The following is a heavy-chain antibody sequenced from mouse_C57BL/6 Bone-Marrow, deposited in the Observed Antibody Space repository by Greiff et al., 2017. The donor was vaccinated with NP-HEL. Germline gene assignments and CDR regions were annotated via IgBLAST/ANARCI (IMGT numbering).Heavy chain of an antibody. J-gene: IGHJ4*01. Sequence: VQLQQSGAELVRPGTSVKVSCKASGYAFTNYLIEWVKQRPGQGLEWIGVINPGSVGTNYTEKFKGKATLTADKSSSTAYMQLSSLTSEDSAVYFCARDGRPYAMDYWGQGTSVTVSS. CDR2: INPGSVGT. V-gene: IGHV1-54*01. CDR3: ARDGRPYAMDY. CDR1: GYAFTNYL. D-gene: IGHD1-2*01.